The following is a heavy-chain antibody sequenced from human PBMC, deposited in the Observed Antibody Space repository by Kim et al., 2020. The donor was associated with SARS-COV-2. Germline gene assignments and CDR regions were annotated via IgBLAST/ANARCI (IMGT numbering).Heavy chain of an antibody. Sequence: GRFTISRDNSKNTLYLQMNSLRAEDTAVYYGARGVDFWSGYYPDYYGMDVWGQGTTVTVSS. V-gene: IGHV3-30*07. CDR3: ARGVDFWSGYYPDYYGMDV. D-gene: IGHD3-3*01. J-gene: IGHJ6*02.